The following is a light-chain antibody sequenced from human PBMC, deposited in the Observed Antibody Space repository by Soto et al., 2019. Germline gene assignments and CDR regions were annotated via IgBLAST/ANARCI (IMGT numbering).Light chain of an antibody. J-gene: IGKJ2*01. CDR1: QGIRND. Sequence: AIQMTQSPSSLSASVGDRVTITCRASQGIRNDLGWYQQKPGKAPKLLIYAASSLETGVPSRFSGSGSGTDFTLTFSSLQPEDFATYYCLQDYIYTPTFGQGTKLEIK. CDR2: AAS. CDR3: LQDYIYTPT. V-gene: IGKV1-6*01.